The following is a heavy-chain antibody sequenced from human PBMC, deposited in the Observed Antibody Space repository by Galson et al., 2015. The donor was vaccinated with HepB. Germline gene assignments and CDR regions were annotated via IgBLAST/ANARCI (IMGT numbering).Heavy chain of an antibody. CDR1: GFDFTYGW. V-gene: IGHV3-15*01. CDR3: TVAATQMGDFGY. J-gene: IGHJ4*02. CDR2: IKSQKDGGTT. Sequence: SLRLSCAASGFDFTYGWMSWVRQAPGKGLEWVGRIKSQKDGGTTDYGAPVKGRFSISREDSKHMLYLQMNSLEIEDTAVYFCTVAATQMGDFGYWGRGTLVTVSS. D-gene: IGHD2-15*01.